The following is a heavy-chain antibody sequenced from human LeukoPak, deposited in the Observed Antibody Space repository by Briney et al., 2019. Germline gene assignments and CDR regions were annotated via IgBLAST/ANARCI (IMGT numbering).Heavy chain of an antibody. V-gene: IGHV1-2*02. Sequence: GASVKVSCKASGYTFTGYYMHWVRQAPGQGLEWMGWINPNSGGTNYAQKFQGRVTMTRDTSISTAYMELSRLRSDDTAVYYCASGLSVTVYSVGSYFDYWGQGTLVTVSS. CDR1: GYTFTGYY. D-gene: IGHD5-18*01. CDR2: INPNSGGT. J-gene: IGHJ4*02. CDR3: ASGLSVTVYSVGSYFDY.